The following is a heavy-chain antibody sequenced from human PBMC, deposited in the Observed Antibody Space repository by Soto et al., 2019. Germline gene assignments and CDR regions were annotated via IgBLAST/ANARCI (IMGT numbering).Heavy chain of an antibody. J-gene: IGHJ5*02. D-gene: IGHD2-15*01. V-gene: IGHV3-23*01. CDR1: GFTFSSYA. CDR2: ISGSGGST. CDR3: AKDFGPAMGASAGPLGYCSGGSCYDWFDP. Sequence: GGSLRLSCAASGFTFSSYAMSWVRQAPGKGLEWVSAISGSGGSTYYADSVKGRFTISRDNSKNTLYLQMNSLRAEDTAVYYCAKDFGPAMGASAGPLGYCSGGSCYDWFDPWGQGTLVTVSS.